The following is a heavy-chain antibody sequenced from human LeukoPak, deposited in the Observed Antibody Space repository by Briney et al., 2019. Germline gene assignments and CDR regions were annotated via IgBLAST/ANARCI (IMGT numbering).Heavy chain of an antibody. Sequence: ASVKVSCKASGYTFTSYAMHWVRQAPGQRLEWMGWINAGNGNTEYSQKFQGRVTITRDTSASTAYMELSSLRSEDTAVYYCAREYVAVAWDYWGQETLVTVSS. D-gene: IGHD6-19*01. CDR3: AREYVAVAWDY. CDR1: GYTFTSYA. CDR2: INAGNGNT. J-gene: IGHJ4*02. V-gene: IGHV1-3*01.